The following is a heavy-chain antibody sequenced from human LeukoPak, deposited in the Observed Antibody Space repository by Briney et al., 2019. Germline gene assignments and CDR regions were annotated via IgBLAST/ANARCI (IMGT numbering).Heavy chain of an antibody. V-gene: IGHV3-74*01. Sequence: PGGSLRLSCAASGFTFSSYWMHWVRQAPGKGLVWVSRISPDGSSTSYADSVKGRFTISRDSAKNTLYLQMNSLRAEDTAVYYCTRAGEFDYWGQGTLVTVSS. D-gene: IGHD3-16*01. J-gene: IGHJ4*02. CDR2: ISPDGSST. CDR3: TRAGEFDY. CDR1: GFTFSSYW.